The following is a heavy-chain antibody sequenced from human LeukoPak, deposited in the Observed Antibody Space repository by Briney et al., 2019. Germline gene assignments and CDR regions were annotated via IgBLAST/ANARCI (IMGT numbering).Heavy chain of an antibody. CDR2: IYTSGST. J-gene: IGHJ4*02. Sequence: SETLSLTCTVSGGSISSGSHYWSWIRQPAGKGLEWIGRIYTSGSTNYNPSLKSRVTISVDTSKNQFSLKLSSVTAADTAVYYCAREYTAMVEYWGQGTLVTVSS. D-gene: IGHD5-18*01. CDR3: AREYTAMVEY. V-gene: IGHV4-61*02. CDR1: GGSISSGSHY.